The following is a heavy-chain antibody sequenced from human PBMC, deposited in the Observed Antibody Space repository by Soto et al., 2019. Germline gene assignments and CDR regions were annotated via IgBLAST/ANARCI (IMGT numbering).Heavy chain of an antibody. D-gene: IGHD3-22*01. CDR3: ARGRYYDSSGYGFDP. J-gene: IGHJ5*02. V-gene: IGHV4-59*12. CDR2: IYYSGST. Sequence: SETLSLTCTVSGGSISSYYWSWIRQPPGKGLEWIGYIYYSGSTYYNPSLKSRVTISVDTSKNQFSLKLSSVTAADTAVYYCARGRYYDSSGYGFDPWGQGTLVTVSS. CDR1: GGSISSYY.